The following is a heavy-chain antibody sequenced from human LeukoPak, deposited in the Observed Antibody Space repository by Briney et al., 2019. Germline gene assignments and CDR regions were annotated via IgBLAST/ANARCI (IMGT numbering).Heavy chain of an antibody. J-gene: IGHJ4*02. V-gene: IGHV4-59*01. CDR2: IYYSGST. CDR3: ARIDCSSTSCFIDY. D-gene: IGHD2-2*01. Sequence: SETXXLTCTVSGGSIRSXYWSWIXQPPGKGVEGXGYIYYSGSTNYNPSLKSRVTISVDTSKNQFSLKLSSVTAADTAVYYCARIDCSSTSCFIDYWGQGTLVTVSS. CDR1: GGSIRSXY.